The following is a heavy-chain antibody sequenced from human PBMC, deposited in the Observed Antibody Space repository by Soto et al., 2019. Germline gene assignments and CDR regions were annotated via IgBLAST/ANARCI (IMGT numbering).Heavy chain of an antibody. J-gene: IGHJ6*03. V-gene: IGHV4-59*08. Sequence: ASETLSLTCTVSGGSLSSYYWSWIRQPPGKGLEWIGYIYYSGSTNYNPSLKSRVTISVDTSKNQFSLKLSSVTAADTAVYYCARLTSSGYYDFWSGYYTQNPYYYYYMDVWAKGTTVTVSS. CDR3: ARLTSSGYYDFWSGYYTQNPYYYYYMDV. D-gene: IGHD3-3*01. CDR1: GGSLSSYY. CDR2: IYYSGST.